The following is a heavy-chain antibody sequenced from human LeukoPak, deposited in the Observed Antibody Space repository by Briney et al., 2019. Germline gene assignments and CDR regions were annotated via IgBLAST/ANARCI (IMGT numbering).Heavy chain of an antibody. D-gene: IGHD2-21*01. V-gene: IGHV4-59*08. Sequence: SETLSLTCTVSGASISSYYWSWIRQPPGKGLEWIGYIYYSGTTYYNPSLENRVTISLDTSKNQFSLKLSSVTAADTAMYYCAGGGVCGGDSDDYGTDVWGQGTTVTVSS. CDR2: IYYSGTT. CDR3: AGGGVCGGDSDDYGTDV. J-gene: IGHJ6*02. CDR1: GASISSYY.